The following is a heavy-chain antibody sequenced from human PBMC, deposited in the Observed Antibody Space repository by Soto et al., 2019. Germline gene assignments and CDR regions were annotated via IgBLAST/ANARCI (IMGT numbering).Heavy chain of an antibody. CDR1: GGTFSSYA. V-gene: IGHV1-69*01. CDR3: ARGGYSSTWSNLLDRSGLDV. CDR2: IVPLFRTT. J-gene: IGHJ6*02. D-gene: IGHD6-13*01. Sequence: QVQLVQSGAEAKKPGSSVKVSCKTSGGTFSSYAISWVRQAPGQGLEWMGGIVPLFRTTNYAQKFQGRVTNTADQSPYTVYMELSGLRSGDTAVYYCARGGYSSTWSNLLDRSGLDVWGQGTTVTVSS.